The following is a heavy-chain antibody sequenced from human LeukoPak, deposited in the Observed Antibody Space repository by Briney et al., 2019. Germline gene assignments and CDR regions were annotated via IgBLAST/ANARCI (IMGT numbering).Heavy chain of an antibody. Sequence: GGSLRLSCSASGFTFSSYAMHWVPQAPGKGLEYVSAISSNGGSTYYADSVKGRFTISRDNSKNTLYLQMSSLRAEDTAVYYCVKMTTDQTFDYWGQGTLVTVCS. CDR2: ISSNGGST. CDR3: VKMTTDQTFDY. D-gene: IGHD4-17*01. V-gene: IGHV3-64D*06. CDR1: GFTFSSYA. J-gene: IGHJ4*02.